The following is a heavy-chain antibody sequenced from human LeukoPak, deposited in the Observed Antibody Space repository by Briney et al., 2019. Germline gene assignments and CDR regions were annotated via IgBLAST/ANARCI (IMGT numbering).Heavy chain of an antibody. V-gene: IGHV3-23*01. Sequence: PGGSLRLSCAASGFTFSSYAMGWVRQAPGKGLEWVSGISGSGGSTYYADSVKGRFTISRDNFKNTLYLQMNSLRAEDTAVYYCAKDEGRYCSGGSCYSGLLDYWGQGTLVTVSS. D-gene: IGHD2-15*01. CDR3: AKDEGRYCSGGSCYSGLLDY. J-gene: IGHJ4*02. CDR1: GFTFSSYA. CDR2: ISGSGGST.